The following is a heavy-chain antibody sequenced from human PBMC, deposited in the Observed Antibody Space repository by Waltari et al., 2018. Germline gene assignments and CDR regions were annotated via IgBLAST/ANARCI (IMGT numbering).Heavy chain of an antibody. CDR1: GGSISSHY. CDR3: ASGKWELGP. V-gene: IGHV4-59*11. D-gene: IGHD1-26*01. J-gene: IGHJ5*02. CDR2: IYYSGST. Sequence: QVQLQESGPGLVKPSETLSLTCTVSGGSISSHYWSWIRQPPGKGLEWIGYIYYSGSTNYNPSLKSRVTISVDTSKNQFSLKLSSVTAADTAVYYCASGKWELGPWGQGTLVTVSS.